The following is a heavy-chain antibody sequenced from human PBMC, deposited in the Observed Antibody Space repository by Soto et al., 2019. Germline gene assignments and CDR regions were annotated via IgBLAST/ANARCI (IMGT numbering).Heavy chain of an antibody. V-gene: IGHV3-30*18. D-gene: IGHD3-9*01. CDR3: AKPELRYFDWSDRYYFDY. J-gene: IGHJ4*02. Sequence: ESGGGVVQPGRSLRLSCAASGFTFSSYGMHWVRQAPGKGLEWVAVISYDGSNKYYADSVKGRFTISRDNSKNTLYLQMNSLRAEDTAVYYCAKPELRYFDWSDRYYFDYWGQGTLVTVSS. CDR2: ISYDGSNK. CDR1: GFTFSSYG.